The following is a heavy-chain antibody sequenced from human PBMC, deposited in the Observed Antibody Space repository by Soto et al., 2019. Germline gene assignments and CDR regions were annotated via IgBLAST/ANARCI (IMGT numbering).Heavy chain of an antibody. V-gene: IGHV4-31*03. J-gene: IGHJ4*02. Sequence: QVQLQESGPGLVKPSQTLSVTCTVSGGSISSGGSYWIWIRQHPGKGLEWIGYIHYSGTTYYNPSLKSRVTISIDTSKKQFSLKLSSVTAADTAVYYCARDRDSYGFHDYWGQGTLVTVSS. CDR3: ARDRDSYGFHDY. CDR1: GGSISSGGSY. CDR2: IHYSGTT. D-gene: IGHD5-18*01.